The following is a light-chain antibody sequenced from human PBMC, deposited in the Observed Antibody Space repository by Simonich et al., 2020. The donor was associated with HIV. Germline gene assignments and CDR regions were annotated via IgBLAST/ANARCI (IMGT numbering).Light chain of an antibody. CDR3: HQSSSLPYT. J-gene: IGKJ2*01. V-gene: IGKV6-21*01. Sequence: EIVLTQSPDFQSVTPKEKVTITCPASKSMGISLHWYQQKPDQYPKLLIKYASQYFSGVPSRFXGRXXXTDFTXXXNSLEAEDVATYYCHQSSSLPYTFGQGTKLEIK. CDR1: KSMGIS. CDR2: YAS.